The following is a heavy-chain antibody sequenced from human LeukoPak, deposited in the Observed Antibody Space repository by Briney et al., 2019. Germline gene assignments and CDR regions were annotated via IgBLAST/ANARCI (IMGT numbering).Heavy chain of an antibody. CDR1: GGSINTYY. CDR3: ARAPRGESDAASGFYGMDV. CDR2: SHYTGST. D-gene: IGHD3-22*01. Sequence: SETLSLTCTVSGGSINTYYWTWIRQSPGKGLEWIGYSHYTGSTNYNPSLKSRVTISVDTSKDQFSLKLNSVTAADTALYYCARAPRGESDAASGFYGMDVWGQGTTVTVSS. J-gene: IGHJ6*02. V-gene: IGHV4-59*01.